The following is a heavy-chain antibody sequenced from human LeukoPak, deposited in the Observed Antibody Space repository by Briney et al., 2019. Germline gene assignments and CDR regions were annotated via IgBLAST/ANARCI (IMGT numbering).Heavy chain of an antibody. J-gene: IGHJ4*02. Sequence: GGSLRLSCAASGYTFSSYAMSWVRQAPGKGLEWVSPISGSGGITYYADSVKGRFTISRDNSKNTLYLQMNRLRAEDTAVYYCAMERDYYGSGSYYRTVYWGQGTLVTVSS. V-gene: IGHV3-23*01. CDR1: GYTFSSYA. CDR3: AMERDYYGSGSYYRTVY. D-gene: IGHD3-10*01. CDR2: ISGSGGIT.